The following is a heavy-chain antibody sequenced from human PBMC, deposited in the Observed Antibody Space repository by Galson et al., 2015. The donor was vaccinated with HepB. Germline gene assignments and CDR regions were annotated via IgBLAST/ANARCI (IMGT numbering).Heavy chain of an antibody. J-gene: IGHJ4*02. V-gene: IGHV1-18*01. D-gene: IGHD3-3*01. CDR2: ISAYNGNT. CDR1: GYTFTSYG. CDR3: AREGFTIFGVVSAGVDY. Sequence: SVKVSCKASGYTFTSYGISWVRQAPGQGLEWMGWISAYNGNTNYAQKLQGRVTMTTDTSTSRAYMELRSLRSDDTAVYYCAREGFTIFGVVSAGVDYWGQGTLVTVSS.